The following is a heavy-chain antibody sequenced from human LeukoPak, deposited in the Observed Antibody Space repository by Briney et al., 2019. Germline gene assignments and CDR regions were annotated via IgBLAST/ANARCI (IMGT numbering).Heavy chain of an antibody. Sequence: GGSLRLSCAASGFTFSTFWMHWVRQAPGKGLVWVSRINSDGSSTSYADSVKGRFTISRDNAKNTLYLQMNSLRADDTAIYYCVRTHDSSWYGTDYWGQGTLVTVSS. J-gene: IGHJ4*02. CDR3: VRTHDSSWYGTDY. D-gene: IGHD6-13*01. V-gene: IGHV3-74*01. CDR2: INSDGSST. CDR1: GFTFSTFW.